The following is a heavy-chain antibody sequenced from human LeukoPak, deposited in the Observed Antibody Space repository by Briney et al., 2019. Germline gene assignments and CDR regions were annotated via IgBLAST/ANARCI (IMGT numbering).Heavy chain of an antibody. J-gene: IGHJ4*02. CDR1: GFTFSTYS. CDR2: ISSSSSDI. D-gene: IGHD5-12*01. V-gene: IGHV3-21*01. CDR3: ASGGYRDYYFDY. Sequence: GGSLRLSCAASGFTFSTYSMSWVRQAPGKGLEWVSSISSSSSDIYYADSIKGRFTISRDNAKNSVYLHMNSLRAEDTAVYYCASGGYRDYYFDYWGQGTLVTVSS.